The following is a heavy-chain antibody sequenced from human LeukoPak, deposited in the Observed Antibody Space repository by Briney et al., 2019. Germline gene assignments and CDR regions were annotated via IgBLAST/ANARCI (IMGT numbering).Heavy chain of an antibody. V-gene: IGHV1-18*01. CDR3: ARITMMVTDRFDP. CDR2: ISAYNGNT. D-gene: IGHD3-22*01. J-gene: IGHJ5*02. Sequence: ASVKVSCKASGYTFTSYGISWVRQAPGQGLEWIGWISAYNGNTNYAQKLQGRVTMTTDTSTSTAYMELRSQRSDDTAVYYCARITMMVTDRFDPWGQGTLVTVSS. CDR1: GYTFTSYG.